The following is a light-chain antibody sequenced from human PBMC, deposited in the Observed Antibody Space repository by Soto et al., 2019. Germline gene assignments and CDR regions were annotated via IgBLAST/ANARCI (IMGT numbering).Light chain of an antibody. V-gene: IGLV2-14*01. CDR1: NSDVGGYDY. Sequence: QSALTQPASVSGSPGQSITISCTGTNSDVGGYDYVAWYQQHPGKAPKLMIYRVANRPSGVSNRFSGSKSGNTASLTISGLQADDEADYYCASYTKVNTLVVFGGGTQLTVL. CDR3: ASYTKVNTLVV. CDR2: RVA. J-gene: IGLJ2*01.